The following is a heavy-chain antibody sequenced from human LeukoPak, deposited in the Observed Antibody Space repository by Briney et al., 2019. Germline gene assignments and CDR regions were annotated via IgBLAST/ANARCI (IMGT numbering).Heavy chain of an antibody. CDR3: ARATIFGETFAPLDY. V-gene: IGHV3-20*04. CDR1: GFTFDDYA. D-gene: IGHD3-3*01. CDR2: INWNGGST. J-gene: IGHJ4*02. Sequence: TGRSLRLSCAASGFTFDDYAMHWVRQAPGKGLEWVSGINWNGGSTGYADSVKGRFTISRDNAKNSLYLQMNSLRAEDTALYYCARATIFGETFAPLDYWGQGTLVTVSS.